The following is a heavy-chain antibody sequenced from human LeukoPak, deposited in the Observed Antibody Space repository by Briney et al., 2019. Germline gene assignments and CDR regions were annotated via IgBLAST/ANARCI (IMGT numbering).Heavy chain of an antibody. D-gene: IGHD6-19*01. CDR1: GYTFTSYD. CDR3: ARGRDSSGWFHLDY. J-gene: IGHJ4*02. Sequence: ASVKVSCKASGYTFTSYDINWVRRATGQGLEWMGWMNPNSGNTLYAQKFHGRVTMTRNTSISTAYMELSSLRSEDTAVYYCARGRDSSGWFHLDYWGQGTLVTVSS. CDR2: MNPNSGNT. V-gene: IGHV1-8*01.